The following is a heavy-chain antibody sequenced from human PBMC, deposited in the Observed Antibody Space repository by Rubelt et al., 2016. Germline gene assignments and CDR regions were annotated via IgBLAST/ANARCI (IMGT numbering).Heavy chain of an antibody. J-gene: IGHJ6*03. V-gene: IGHV4-59*08. CDR1: GGSISSYY. CDR2: IYYSGRT. CDR3: ATGAVRYYYYMDA. Sequence: QVQLQESGPGLVKPSETLSLTCTVSGGSISSYYWSWIRQPPGKGLEWIGYIYYSGRTNYNTSLTSRVTISVETSENQFSLRLIAVTAADTAVYYCATGAVRYYYYMDAWGKGTTVTVSS.